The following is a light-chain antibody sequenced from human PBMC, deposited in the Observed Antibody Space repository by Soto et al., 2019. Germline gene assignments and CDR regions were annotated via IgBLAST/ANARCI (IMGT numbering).Light chain of an antibody. CDR2: EVS. Sequence: QSALTPPASVSGSPGQSITISCTGTSSDVGGYNYVSCYQQHPGKAPKLMIYEVSNRPSGVSNRFSGSKSGNTASLTISGLQAEDEADYYCSSYTSSSLGFGGGTKVTVL. CDR1: SSDVGGYNY. V-gene: IGLV2-14*01. CDR3: SSYTSSSLG. J-gene: IGLJ2*01.